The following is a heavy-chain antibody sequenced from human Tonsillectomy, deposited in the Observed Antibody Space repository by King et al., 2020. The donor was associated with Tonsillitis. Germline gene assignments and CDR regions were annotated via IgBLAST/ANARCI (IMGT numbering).Heavy chain of an antibody. CDR1: GFTFSNYT. CDR2: ISYDGSEK. V-gene: IGHV3-30-3*01. J-gene: IGHJ6*02. D-gene: IGHD4-17*01. Sequence: VQLVESGGGVVQPGRPLGLSCAASGFTFSNYTMHWVRQAPGKGLEWVAVISYDGSEKYYADSVKGRFTISRDNSKNTLYLQMNSLRAEDAAVFYCVRRDGALEYYYYGMDLWGQGTTVTVSS. CDR3: VRRDGALEYYYYGMDL.